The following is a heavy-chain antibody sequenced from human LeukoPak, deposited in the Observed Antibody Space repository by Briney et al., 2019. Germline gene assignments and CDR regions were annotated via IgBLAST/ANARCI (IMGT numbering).Heavy chain of an antibody. Sequence: ASVKVSCKASGYTFSSYYMHWVRQAPGQGLEWMGIINPSGGTTSYAQKFQGRLTMTRDTSTSTVFMELSSLRSEDTAVYYCARGPPGRVYDSSKRGLSDPWGQGTLVTVSS. J-gene: IGHJ5*02. CDR2: INPSGGTT. V-gene: IGHV1-46*01. CDR3: ARGPPGRVYDSSKRGLSDP. CDR1: GYTFSSYY. D-gene: IGHD3-22*01.